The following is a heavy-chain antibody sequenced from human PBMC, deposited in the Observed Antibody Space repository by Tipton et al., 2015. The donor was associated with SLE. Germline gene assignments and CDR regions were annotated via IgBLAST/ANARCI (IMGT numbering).Heavy chain of an antibody. CDR3: ATVRLQRDGWYPWDG. CDR2: IYYDGSA. D-gene: IGHD6-19*01. Sequence: TLSLTCFVSGASVRSTSYHWGWIRQPPGKGLEWIGNIYYDGSAYYTPSLESRVSISVDTSKNQVSLRLASVSAADTAVYYCATVRLQRDGWYPWDGWGQGTLVTV. J-gene: IGHJ4*02. V-gene: IGHV4-39*07. CDR1: GASVRSTSYH.